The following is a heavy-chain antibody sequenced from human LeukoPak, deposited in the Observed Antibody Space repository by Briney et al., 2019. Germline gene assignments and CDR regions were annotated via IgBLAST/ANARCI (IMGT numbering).Heavy chain of an antibody. V-gene: IGHV1-18*01. J-gene: IGHJ4*02. CDR3: ARVGHRYYDFRSGYRQYYFDY. CDR2: ISAYNGNT. D-gene: IGHD3-3*01. Sequence: ASVKVSCKASGYTFTSYGISWVRQAPGQGLEWMGWISAYNGNTNYAQKLQGRVTMTTDTSTSTAYMELRSLRSDDTAVYYCARVGHRYYDFRSGYRQYYFDYWGQGTLVTVSS. CDR1: GYTFTSYG.